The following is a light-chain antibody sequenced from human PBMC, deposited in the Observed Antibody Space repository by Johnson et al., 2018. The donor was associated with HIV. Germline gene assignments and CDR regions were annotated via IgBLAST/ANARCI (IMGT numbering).Light chain of an antibody. CDR2: DNN. V-gene: IGLV1-51*01. CDR3: GTLDSSLSAGWV. J-gene: IGLJ1*01. CDR1: SSNIGNNY. Sequence: QSLLTQPPSVSAAPGQKVTISCSGSSSNIGNNYVSLYQQVPGTAPKLLIYDNNRRPSGIPDRFSGSKSGTSATLGITGLQTGDEADYYCGTLDSSLSAGWVFGTGTKVTVL.